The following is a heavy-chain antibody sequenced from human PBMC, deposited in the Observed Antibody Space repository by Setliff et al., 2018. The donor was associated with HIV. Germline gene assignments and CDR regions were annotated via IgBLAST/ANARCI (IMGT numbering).Heavy chain of an antibody. CDR1: GGSITGYF. Sequence: SETLSLTCTISGGSITGYFWSWIRQPPGKGLEWIGYIYYNGNTNYNPSLKSRGTISVDTSKNQFSLKLTSVTAADTAVYYCAKTVPHSTAQDAFDIWGQGTMVTVSS. D-gene: IGHD2-2*01. J-gene: IGHJ3*02. CDR2: IYYNGNT. V-gene: IGHV4-59*01. CDR3: AKTVPHSTAQDAFDI.